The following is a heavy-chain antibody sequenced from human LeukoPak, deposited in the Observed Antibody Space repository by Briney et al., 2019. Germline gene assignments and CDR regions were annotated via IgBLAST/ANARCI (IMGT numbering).Heavy chain of an antibody. CDR3: TTDGEDY. CDR1: GFTFSSYW. Sequence: GGSLRLSCAASGFTFSSYWMHWVRQAPGKGLVWVSRIYADGSRTTYADSVKGRFTISRDNAKNTLYLQMNSLKTEDTAVYYCTTDGEDYWGQGTLVTVSS. V-gene: IGHV3-74*01. CDR2: IYADGSRT. J-gene: IGHJ4*02. D-gene: IGHD3-3*01.